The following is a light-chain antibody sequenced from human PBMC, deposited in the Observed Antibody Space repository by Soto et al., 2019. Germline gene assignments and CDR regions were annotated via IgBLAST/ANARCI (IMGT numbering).Light chain of an antibody. CDR2: GAX. CDR3: QQYGSSYTWT. J-gene: IGKJ1*01. CDR1: QHLDSNY. Sequence: DIVLTQSPGTLSLSPGESATLSCRASQHLDSNYPAWYTQKPGQAPRLLXXGAXSRATGIPDRFSGSGSGTDFTLTIRRLEPEDFAVYYCQQYGSSYTWTFGQGTKVDIK. V-gene: IGKV3-20*01.